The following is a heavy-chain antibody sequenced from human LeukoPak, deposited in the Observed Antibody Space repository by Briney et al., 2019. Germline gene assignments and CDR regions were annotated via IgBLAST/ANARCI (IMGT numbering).Heavy chain of an antibody. CDR2: INPNSGGT. Sequence: ASVKVSCKASGYTFTGYYMHWVRQAPGQGLEWMGWINPNSGGTNYAQKFQGRVTMTRDTSISTAYMELSRLRSDDTAVYYCARDLAPFGGVIGNDAFDTWGQGTMVTVSS. CDR3: ARDLAPFGGVIGNDAFDT. CDR1: GYTFTGYY. J-gene: IGHJ3*02. V-gene: IGHV1-2*02. D-gene: IGHD3-16*02.